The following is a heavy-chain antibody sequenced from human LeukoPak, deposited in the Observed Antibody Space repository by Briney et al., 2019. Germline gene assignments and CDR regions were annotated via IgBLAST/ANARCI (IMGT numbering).Heavy chain of an antibody. CDR2: IYYSGST. CDR3: ARHQITMVRGVINPRDAFDI. Sequence: SETLSLTCTVSGGSISSYYWSWIRQPPGKGLEWIGYIYYSGSTNYNPSLKSRVTISVDTSKNQISLKLSSVTAADTAVYYCARHQITMVRGVINPRDAFDIWGQGTMVTVSS. D-gene: IGHD3-10*01. V-gene: IGHV4-59*08. J-gene: IGHJ3*02. CDR1: GGSISSYY.